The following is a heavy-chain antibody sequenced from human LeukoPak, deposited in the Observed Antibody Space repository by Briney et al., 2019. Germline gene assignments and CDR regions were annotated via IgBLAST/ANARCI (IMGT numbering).Heavy chain of an antibody. CDR1: GYTFTSYG. CDR3: ARERDYYDSSGYSNLFDP. V-gene: IGHV1-18*01. CDR2: ISAYNGNT. J-gene: IGHJ5*02. Sequence: ASVKVSCKASGYTFTSYGISWVRQAPGQGLEWMGWISAYNGNTNYAQKLQGRVTMTTDTSTSTAYMELRSLRSDDTAVYYCARERDYYDSSGYSNLFDPWGQGTLVTVSS. D-gene: IGHD3-22*01.